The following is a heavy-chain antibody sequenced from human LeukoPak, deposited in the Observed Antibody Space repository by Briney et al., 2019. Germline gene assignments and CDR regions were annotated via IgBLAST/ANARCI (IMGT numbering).Heavy chain of an antibody. D-gene: IGHD3-10*01. V-gene: IGHV3-49*04. Sequence: GGSLRLSCTASGFTFGDYATSWVRQAPGKGLEWVGFIRSKAYGGTTEYAASVKGRLTISRDDSKSIAYLQMNSLKTEDTAVYYCTRGSMVRGVIIPFDPWGQGTLVTVSS. CDR1: GFTFGDYA. CDR3: TRGSMVRGVIIPFDP. CDR2: IRSKAYGGTT. J-gene: IGHJ5*02.